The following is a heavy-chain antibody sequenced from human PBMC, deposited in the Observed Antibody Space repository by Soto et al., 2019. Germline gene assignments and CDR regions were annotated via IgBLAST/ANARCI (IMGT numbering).Heavy chain of an antibody. Sequence: LVKVSCKASGYTFTSYAMHWVRQAPGQRLEWMGWINAGNGNTKYSQKFQGRVTITRDTSASTAYMELSSLRSEDTAVYYCARDRGRYYYDSSGYHDAFDIWGQGTMVTVSS. CDR1: GYTFTSYA. CDR3: ARDRGRYYYDSSGYHDAFDI. V-gene: IGHV1-3*01. CDR2: INAGNGNT. J-gene: IGHJ3*02. D-gene: IGHD3-22*01.